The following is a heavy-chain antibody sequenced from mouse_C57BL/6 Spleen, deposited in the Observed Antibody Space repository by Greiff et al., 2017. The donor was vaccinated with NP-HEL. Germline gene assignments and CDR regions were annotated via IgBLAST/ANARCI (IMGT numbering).Heavy chain of an antibody. CDR3: AHDDYYGGWFAY. CDR1: GFNIKNTY. V-gene: IGHV14-3*01. D-gene: IGHD2-3*01. Sequence: EVQLVESVAELVRPGASVKLSCTASGFNIKNTYMHWVKQRPEQGLAWIGRIDPANGNTKYAPKFQGKATITADTSSNTAYLQLSSLTSEDTAIYYCAHDDYYGGWFAYWGQGTLVTVSA. CDR2: IDPANGNT. J-gene: IGHJ3*01.